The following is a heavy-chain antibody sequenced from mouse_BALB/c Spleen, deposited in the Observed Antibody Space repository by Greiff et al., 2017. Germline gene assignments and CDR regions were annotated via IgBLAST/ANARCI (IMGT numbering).Heavy chain of an antibody. D-gene: IGHD2-13*01. Sequence: EVKVVESGGGLVKPGGSLKLSCAASGFTFSSYAMSWVRQTPEKRLEWVASISSGGSTYYPDSVKGRFTISRDNARNILYLQMSSLRSEDTAMYYCARGLDSWFAYWGQGTLVTVSA. J-gene: IGHJ3*01. CDR2: ISSGGST. CDR3: ARGLDSWFAY. CDR1: GFTFSSYA. V-gene: IGHV5-6-5*01.